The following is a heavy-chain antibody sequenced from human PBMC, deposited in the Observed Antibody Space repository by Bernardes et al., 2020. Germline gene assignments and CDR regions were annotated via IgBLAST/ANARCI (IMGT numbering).Heavy chain of an antibody. Sequence: GSLRLSCTASGFPFGDYAMSWFRQAPGKGLEWVGFIRSKAYGGTTEYAASVKGRFTISRDDSKSIAYLQMNSLKTEDTAVYYCTRVGHYYGSGSYSYFDYWGQGTLVTVSS. D-gene: IGHD3-10*01. CDR2: IRSKAYGGTT. CDR1: GFPFGDYA. V-gene: IGHV3-49*03. CDR3: TRVGHYYGSGSYSYFDY. J-gene: IGHJ4*02.